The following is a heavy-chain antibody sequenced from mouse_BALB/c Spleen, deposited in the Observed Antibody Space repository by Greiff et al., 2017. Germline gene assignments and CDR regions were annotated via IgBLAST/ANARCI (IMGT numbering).Heavy chain of an antibody. CDR2: INPSTGYT. CDR3: ARLGGNYGKYFDY. D-gene: IGHD2-1*01. J-gene: IGHJ2*01. V-gene: IGHV1-7*01. CDR1: GYTFTSYW. Sequence: QVQLKQSGAELAKPGASVKMSCKASGYTFTSYWMHWVKQRPGQGLEWIGYINPSTGYTEYNQKFKDKATLTADKSSSTAYMQLSSLTSEDSAVYYCARLGGNYGKYFDYWGQGTTLTVSS.